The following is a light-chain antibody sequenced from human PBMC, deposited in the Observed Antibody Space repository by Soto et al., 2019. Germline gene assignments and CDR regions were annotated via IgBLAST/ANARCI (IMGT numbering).Light chain of an antibody. V-gene: IGLV3-21*02. Sequence: SYELTQPPSVSVAPGQTARITCGGNNIGSKSVHWYQQKPGQAPVLVVYDDSDRPSGIPERFSGSNSGNTATLTISRVEVGDEADYYCQVWDSSSDHYVFGIGTQLTVL. CDR1: NIGSKS. J-gene: IGLJ1*01. CDR2: DDS. CDR3: QVWDSSSDHYV.